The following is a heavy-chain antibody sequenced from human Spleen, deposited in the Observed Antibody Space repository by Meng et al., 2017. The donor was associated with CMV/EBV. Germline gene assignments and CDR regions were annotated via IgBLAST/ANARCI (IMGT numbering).Heavy chain of an antibody. V-gene: IGHV3-7*01. CDR3: ARDRGRYGSGSYYPGPIDY. J-gene: IGHJ4*02. D-gene: IGHD3-10*01. Sequence: GESLKISCAASGFIFNSYWISWVRQAPGKGLEWVANINQDRSETYYVDSVKGRFTVSRDNAKNSLYLQMNSLTAEDTAVYYCARDRGRYGSGSYYPGPIDYWGQGTLVTVSS. CDR2: INQDRSET. CDR1: GFIFNSYW.